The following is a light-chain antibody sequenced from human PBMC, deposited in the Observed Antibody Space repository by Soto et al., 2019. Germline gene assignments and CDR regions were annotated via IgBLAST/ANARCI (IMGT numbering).Light chain of an antibody. CDR2: KAS. J-gene: IGKJ4*01. CDR3: QQASSFPFT. Sequence: DIQMTQSPSSVSASVGDRVTITCRASQVITGRLVWYQQKPGKAPKLLIYKASTLQSGVPSRFRGSASGTEFTLTISSLQPEDFATYYCQQASSFPFTFGGGTEVEIK. CDR1: QVITGR. V-gene: IGKV1-12*01.